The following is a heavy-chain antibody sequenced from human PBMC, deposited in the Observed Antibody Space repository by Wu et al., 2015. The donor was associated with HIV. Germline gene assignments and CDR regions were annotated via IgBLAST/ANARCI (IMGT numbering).Heavy chain of an antibody. V-gene: IGHV1-18*03. Sequence: QVQLVQSGHEVKKPGDSVKVSCKTSGYSFINYTITWVRQAPGQGLEWMGWISGVRQTPGQGLEWLGWTTSNNEETNYAQKFQDRLTMTTDSSTNTAYMELKSLTFDDTAIYYCAKDGGTDWSDSGSDFWGQGTLVTVSS. J-gene: IGHJ4*02. CDR3: AKDGGTDWSDSGSDF. D-gene: IGHD1-14*01. CDR2: VRQTPGQGLEWLGWTTSNNEET. CDR1: GYSFINYTITWVRQAPGQGLEWMGW.